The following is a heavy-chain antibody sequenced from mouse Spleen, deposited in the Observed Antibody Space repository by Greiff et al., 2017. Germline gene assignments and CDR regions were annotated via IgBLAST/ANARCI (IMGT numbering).Heavy chain of an antibody. Sequence: EVQGVESGGGLVKLGGSLKLSCAASGFTFSSYAMSWVRQTPEKRLEWVATISSGGGNTYYPDSVKGRFTISRDNAKNTLYLQMSSLKSEDTAMYYCARQGLRAYAMDYWGQGTSVTVSS. J-gene: IGHJ4*01. D-gene: IGHD1-1*01. CDR1: GFTFSSYA. V-gene: IGHV5-9-3*01. CDR3: ARQGLRAYAMDY. CDR2: ISSGGGNT.